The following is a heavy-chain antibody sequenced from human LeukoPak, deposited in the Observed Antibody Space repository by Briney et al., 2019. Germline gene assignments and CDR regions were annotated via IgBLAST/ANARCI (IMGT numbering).Heavy chain of an antibody. CDR3: ASWPRIWFGELPFDY. D-gene: IGHD3-10*01. V-gene: IGHV4-59*08. CDR1: GGSISSYC. Sequence: SETLSLTCTVSGGSISSYCWSWIRQPPGKGLEWIGYIFYSGSTNYNPSLKSRVTISVDTSKNQFSLKLSSVTAADTAVYYCASWPRIWFGELPFDYWGQGTLVTVSS. CDR2: IFYSGST. J-gene: IGHJ4*02.